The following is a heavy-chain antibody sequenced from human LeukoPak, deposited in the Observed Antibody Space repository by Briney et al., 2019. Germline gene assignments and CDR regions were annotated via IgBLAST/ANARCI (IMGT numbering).Heavy chain of an antibody. Sequence: SQTLSLTCTVSGGSINGGDYYWSWIRQPPGKGLEWIGYIYYSGSAYYNPSRRSRVAISVDTSRNQLSLKLSSVTAADTAVYYCARDFCSTSCIYYWGQGTLVTVSS. CDR1: GGSINGGDYY. V-gene: IGHV4-30-4*08. CDR2: IYYSGSA. CDR3: ARDFCSTSCIYY. J-gene: IGHJ4*02. D-gene: IGHD2-2*01.